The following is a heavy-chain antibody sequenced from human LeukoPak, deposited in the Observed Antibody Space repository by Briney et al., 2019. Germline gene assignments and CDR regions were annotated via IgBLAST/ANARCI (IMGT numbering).Heavy chain of an antibody. D-gene: IGHD5-18*01. J-gene: IGHJ4*02. CDR2: INHSGST. V-gene: IGHV4-34*01. Sequence: SETLSLTCIVSGGSISSYYWSWIRQPPRTGLEWIGEINHSGSTNYNPALKSRVTISVDTTKNQVSLKLSSVTAADTAVYYCATVEDTAMVHDYWGQGTLVTVSS. CDR1: GGSISSYY. CDR3: ATVEDTAMVHDY.